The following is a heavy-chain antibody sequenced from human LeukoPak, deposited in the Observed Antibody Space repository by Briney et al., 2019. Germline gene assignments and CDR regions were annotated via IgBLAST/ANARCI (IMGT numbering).Heavy chain of an antibody. CDR1: GGSISSGNFY. CDR3: ARSSSDYDFWSR. Sequence: SETLSLTCIVSGGSISSGNFYWGWIRQPPGKGLEWIGSIYFSENTYYNPSLKSRVTISVDTSKNHFSLTLNSVTAADMAVYYCARSSSDYDFWSRWGQGTLVTVSS. J-gene: IGHJ4*02. D-gene: IGHD3-3*01. V-gene: IGHV4-39*07. CDR2: IYFSENT.